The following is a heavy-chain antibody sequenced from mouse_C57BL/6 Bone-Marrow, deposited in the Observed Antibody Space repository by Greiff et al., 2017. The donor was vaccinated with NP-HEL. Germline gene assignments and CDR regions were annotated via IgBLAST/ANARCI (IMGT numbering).Heavy chain of an antibody. CDR3: ARENWYYFAF. J-gene: IGHJ2*01. Sequence: QVQLQQPGAELVMPGASVKLSCKASGYTFTSYWMHWVKQRPGQGLEWIGEIDPTDSYTNYNQKFKGKSTLTVDKSSSTAYMQLSSLTSEDSAVYYCARENWYYFAFWCRGTTLTVS. CDR1: GYTFTSYW. V-gene: IGHV1-69*01. CDR2: IDPTDSYT. D-gene: IGHD4-1*01.